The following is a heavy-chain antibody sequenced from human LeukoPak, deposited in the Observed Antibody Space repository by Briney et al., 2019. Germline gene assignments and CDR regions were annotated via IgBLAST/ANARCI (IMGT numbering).Heavy chain of an antibody. CDR1: GYTFTGYY. Sequence: ASVKVSCKTSGYTFTGYYMHWVRQAPGQGLEWMGWIDPNSGDTSYAQKFQGRVTMTRDTSISTAYMELSRLRSDDTAVYYCARDYYDSSGFGAFDIWGQGTMVTVSS. D-gene: IGHD3-22*01. J-gene: IGHJ3*02. CDR3: ARDYYDSSGFGAFDI. V-gene: IGHV1-2*02. CDR2: IDPNSGDT.